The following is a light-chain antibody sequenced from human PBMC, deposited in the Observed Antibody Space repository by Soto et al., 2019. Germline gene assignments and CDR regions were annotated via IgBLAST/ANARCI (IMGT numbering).Light chain of an antibody. Sequence: NFMLTQPHSVSESTGKTVIISCSRSSGSIASNYVQWYQQRPGSSPTTVIYEDNQRPSGVPDRFSGSIDSSSNSASLTISGLETEDEADYYRQSYDDTKQVFGGGTKVTVL. CDR3: QSYDDTKQV. V-gene: IGLV6-57*01. CDR2: EDN. J-gene: IGLJ3*02. CDR1: SGSIASNY.